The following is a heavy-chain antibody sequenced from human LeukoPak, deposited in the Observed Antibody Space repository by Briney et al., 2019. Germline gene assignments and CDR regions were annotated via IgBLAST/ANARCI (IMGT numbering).Heavy chain of an antibody. D-gene: IGHD3-3*01. V-gene: IGHV4-34*01. CDR1: GGSFSGYY. J-gene: IGHJ4*02. CDR3: ARVFHTIFGVAHQTYFDY. CDR2: INHSGST. Sequence: SETLTLTCAVYGGSFSGYYWSWIRQPPGKGLEWIGEINHSGSTNYNPSLKSRVTISVDTSKNQFSLKLSSVTAADTAVYYCARVFHTIFGVAHQTYFDYWGQGTLVTVSS.